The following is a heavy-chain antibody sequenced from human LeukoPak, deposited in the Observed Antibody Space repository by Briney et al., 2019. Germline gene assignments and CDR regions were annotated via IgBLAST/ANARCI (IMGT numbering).Heavy chain of an antibody. J-gene: IGHJ3*02. V-gene: IGHV3-21*01. CDR3: ARDLTPTYYDILTGYLPGDFDAFNI. CDR1: GFTFSSYS. D-gene: IGHD3-9*01. Sequence: GGSLRLSCAASGFTFSSYSMNWVRQAPGKGLEWVSSISSSSSYIYYADSVKGRFTISRDNAKNSLYLQMNSLRAEDTAVYYCARDLTPTYYDILTGYLPGDFDAFNIWGQGTMVTVSS. CDR2: ISSSSSYI.